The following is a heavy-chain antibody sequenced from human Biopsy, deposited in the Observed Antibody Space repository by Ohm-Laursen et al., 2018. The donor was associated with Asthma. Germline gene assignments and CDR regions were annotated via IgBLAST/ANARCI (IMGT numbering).Heavy chain of an antibody. J-gene: IGHJ4*02. Sequence: SVKVSCKSLGGTFNTYVIGWVRQAPGQGLEWMGGINSVFGTTTYPQKFQNRVTITADDSTSTVYMELSSLRSEDTAVYYCARKAGSCISRTCYSLDFWGQGTLVTVPS. D-gene: IGHD2-2*01. CDR2: INSVFGTT. CDR1: GGTFNTYV. V-gene: IGHV1-69*13. CDR3: ARKAGSCISRTCYSLDF.